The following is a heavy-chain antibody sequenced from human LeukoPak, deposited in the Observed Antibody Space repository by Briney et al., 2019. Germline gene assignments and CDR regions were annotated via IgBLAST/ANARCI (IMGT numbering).Heavy chain of an antibody. D-gene: IGHD3-9*01. J-gene: IGHJ4*02. CDR1: GSTFSNYA. Sequence: PGASLRLSCAASGSTFSNYAMSWVRQAPGKGLEWVSAVSGRDDSTYYADSVKGRFTISRDNSKNTLYLQMNSLRAEDTAVYYCAKWGDYDILTGYYDSDYWGQGTLVTVSS. CDR3: AKWGDYDILTGYYDSDY. CDR2: VSGRDDST. V-gene: IGHV3-23*01.